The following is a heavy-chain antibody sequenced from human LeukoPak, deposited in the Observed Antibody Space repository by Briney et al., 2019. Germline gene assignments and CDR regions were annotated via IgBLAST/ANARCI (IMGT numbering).Heavy chain of an antibody. J-gene: IGHJ6*03. D-gene: IGHD3-10*01. CDR2: IKQDESET. Sequence: GGSLRLSCEGSGFSFSSYWITWVRQSPGKGPEWVANIKQDESETYTVDSVKGRFTISRDNAKNSVYLHMNSLRAEDTALYYCARLSAYYYGSFFYYYMDVWGKGTTVTVSS. V-gene: IGHV3-7*01. CDR1: GFSFSSYW. CDR3: ARLSAYYYGSFFYYYMDV.